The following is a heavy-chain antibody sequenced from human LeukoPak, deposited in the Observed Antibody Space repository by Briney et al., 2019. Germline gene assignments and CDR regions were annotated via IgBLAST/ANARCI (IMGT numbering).Heavy chain of an antibody. CDR2: AYHSGST. V-gene: IGHV4-4*02. J-gene: IGHJ6*02. CDR1: GGSISSSNW. Sequence: SETLSLTCAVSGGSISSSNWWSWVRQPPGKGLEWIGEAYHSGSTNYNPSLKSRVTISLDKSKNQFSLKLNSVTAADTAVYYCARADYYYGMDVWGQGTTVTVSS. CDR3: ARADYYYGMDV.